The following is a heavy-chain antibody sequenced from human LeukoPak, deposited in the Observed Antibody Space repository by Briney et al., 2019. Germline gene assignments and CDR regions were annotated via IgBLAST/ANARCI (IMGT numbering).Heavy chain of an antibody. Sequence: GGSLRLSCAASGFTFSSYAMSRVRQAPGKGLEWVSAISGSGGSTYHADSVKGRFTISRDNSKNTLYLQMNSLGAEDTAVYYCARVGGSGTYYTYYFDNWGQGTLVTVSS. V-gene: IGHV3-23*01. CDR3: ARVGGSGTYYTYYFDN. D-gene: IGHD3-10*01. CDR2: ISGSGGST. J-gene: IGHJ4*02. CDR1: GFTFSSYA.